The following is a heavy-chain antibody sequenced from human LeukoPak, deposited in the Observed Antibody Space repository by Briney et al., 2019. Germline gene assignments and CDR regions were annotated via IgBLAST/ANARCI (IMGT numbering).Heavy chain of an antibody. J-gene: IGHJ4*02. V-gene: IGHV3-7*02. D-gene: IGHD1-1*01. Sequence: GGSLRLSCAASGFTLSSYWMTWVRQAPRKGLEWVAAAKPDGSEKYYVDSVKGRFTISRDNAKNSLYLQLSSLRAEDTAVYYCVRTTYGDYWGQGTLVTVSS. CDR1: GFTLSSYW. CDR2: AKPDGSEK. CDR3: VRTTYGDY.